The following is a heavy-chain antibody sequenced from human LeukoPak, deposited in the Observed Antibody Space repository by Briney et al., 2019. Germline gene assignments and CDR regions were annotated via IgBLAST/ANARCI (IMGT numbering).Heavy chain of an antibody. J-gene: IGHJ6*02. CDR2: INHSGST. Sequence: SETLSLTCAVYGGSFSGYYWSWIRQPPGKGLEWIGEINHSGSTNYNPSLKSRVTISVDTSKNQFSLKLSSVTAADTAVYYCARVIAATGPGSHYYGMDVWGQGTTVTVSS. V-gene: IGHV4-34*01. CDR3: ARVIAATGPGSHYYGMDV. CDR1: GGSFSGYY. D-gene: IGHD6-13*01.